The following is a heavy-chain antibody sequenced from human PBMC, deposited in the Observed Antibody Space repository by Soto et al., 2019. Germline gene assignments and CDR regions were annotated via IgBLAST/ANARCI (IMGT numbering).Heavy chain of an antibody. CDR1: GFTFDDYA. D-gene: IGHD3-3*01. V-gene: IGHV3-9*01. J-gene: IGHJ6*02. Sequence: EVQLVESGGGLVQPGRSLRLSCAASGFTFDDYAMHWVRQAPGKGLEWVSGISWNSNSIGYADSVKGRFTISRDNAKNSLYLQMNSLRAADTALYYCAKTSGYYNYYYGMAVWGQGTTVTVSS. CDR3: AKTSGYYNYYYGMAV. CDR2: ISWNSNSI.